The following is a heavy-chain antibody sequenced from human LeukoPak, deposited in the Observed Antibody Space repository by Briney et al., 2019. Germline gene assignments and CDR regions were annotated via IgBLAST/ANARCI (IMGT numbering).Heavy chain of an antibody. D-gene: IGHD3-22*01. V-gene: IGHV1-2*02. CDR3: AREDTMTGRAFDI. Sequence: ASVKVSCKASGYTFTAYYIHWVRQPPGQGLEWMGWINPNSGGTNYAQKFQGRVTLTRDTSISTAYMELSRLRSDDTAVYTCAREDTMTGRAFDIWGQGTMVTVSS. CDR2: INPNSGGT. CDR1: GYTFTAYY. J-gene: IGHJ3*02.